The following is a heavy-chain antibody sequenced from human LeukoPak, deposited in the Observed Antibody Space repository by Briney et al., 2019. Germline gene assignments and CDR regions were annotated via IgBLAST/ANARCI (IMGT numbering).Heavy chain of an antibody. CDR2: INWNGGST. D-gene: IGHD6-6*01. V-gene: IGHV3-20*04. Sequence: GGSLRLSCAASGFTFDDYGLSWVRQAPGKGLEWVSTINWNGGSTGYADSVKGRFTISRDNAKNSLYLQMNSLRAEDTALYYCAREKGSSIYYYMDVWGKGTTVTVSS. CDR1: GFTFDDYG. CDR3: AREKGSSIYYYMDV. J-gene: IGHJ6*03.